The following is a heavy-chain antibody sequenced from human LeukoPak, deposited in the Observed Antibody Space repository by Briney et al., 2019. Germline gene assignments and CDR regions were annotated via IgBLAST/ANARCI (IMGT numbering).Heavy chain of an antibody. Sequence: SATLSLTCTVSGGSLSSSSYYWGWIRQPPGKGLEWSGSIYYSGSTYYNPSLKSRVTISVDTSRNQFSLKLSSVTAADTAVYYCARYEGIQLWFHPTNYFDYWGQGTLVTVSS. CDR1: GGSLSSSSYY. CDR2: IYYSGST. D-gene: IGHD5-18*01. V-gene: IGHV4-39*07. CDR3: ARYEGIQLWFHPTNYFDY. J-gene: IGHJ4*02.